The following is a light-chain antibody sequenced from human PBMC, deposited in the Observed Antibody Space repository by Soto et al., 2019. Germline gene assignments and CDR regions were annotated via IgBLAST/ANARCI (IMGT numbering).Light chain of an antibody. CDR3: CSYTTSNTRQIV. CDR2: DVS. J-gene: IGLJ1*01. CDR1: SRDVGGYSY. V-gene: IGLV2-14*03. Sequence: QSALTQPASMSGSPGQSIAISCTGTSRDVGGYSYVSWYQHHPGKAPKLMIYDVSNRPSGVSNRFSGSKSGNTASLTISGLQPDDEADYYCCSYTTSNTRQIVFGTGTKSPS.